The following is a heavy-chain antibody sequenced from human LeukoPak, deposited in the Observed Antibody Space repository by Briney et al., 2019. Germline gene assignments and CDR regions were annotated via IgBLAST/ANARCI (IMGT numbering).Heavy chain of an antibody. CDR3: ARVLGYGRDYYHYHMDV. Sequence: SETLSLTCPVSGGSNSSNWRSWVRQPPGKGLEWIGEINHSGCTNYNPSLKSQVTISVDKSKNQFSLKLSSVTAADTAVYYCARVLGYGRDYYHYHMDVWGKETTVTVS. CDR1: GGSNSSNW. J-gene: IGHJ6*03. D-gene: IGHD1-26*01. V-gene: IGHV4-4*02. CDR2: INHSGCT.